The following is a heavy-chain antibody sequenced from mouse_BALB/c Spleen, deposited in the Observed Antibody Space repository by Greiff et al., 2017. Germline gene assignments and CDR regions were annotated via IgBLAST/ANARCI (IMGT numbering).Heavy chain of an antibody. V-gene: IGHV2-6-2*01. CDR2: IWSDGST. J-gene: IGHJ4*01. Sequence: QVQLKESGPDLVAPSQSLSITCTVSGFSFTSYGVPWVRQPPGKGLEWLVVIWSDGSTTYNSALKSRLSISKDNSKSQVFLKMNSLQTDDTAMYYCARGRGGRDAMDYWGQGTSVTVSS. CDR3: ARGRGGRDAMDY. CDR1: GFSFTSYG. D-gene: IGHD1-1*02.